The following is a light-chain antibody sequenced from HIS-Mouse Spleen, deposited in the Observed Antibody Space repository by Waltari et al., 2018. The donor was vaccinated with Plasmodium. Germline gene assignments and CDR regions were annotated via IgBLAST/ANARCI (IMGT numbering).Light chain of an antibody. J-gene: IGLJ3*02. Sequence: SYELTQPPSVSVSPGQTARITCSGDALPKKYAYWYKQKSGQAPVLVIYEARKRPSGIPERFAGSRSGTMATLTISGAQVEDEADYYCYSTDSSGNHRVFGGGTKLTVL. CDR3: YSTDSSGNHRV. V-gene: IGLV3-10*01. CDR2: EAR. CDR1: ALPKKY.